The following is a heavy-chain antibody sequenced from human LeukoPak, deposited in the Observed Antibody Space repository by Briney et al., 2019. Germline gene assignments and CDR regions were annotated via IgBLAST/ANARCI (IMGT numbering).Heavy chain of an antibody. CDR3: ARDLPDYDILTGYPLDY. Sequence: ASVKVSCKASGYTFTSYGISWVRQAPGQGLEWMGWISAYNGNTNYAQKLQGRVTMTTDTSTSTAYMELRSLRSDDTAVYYCARDLPDYDILTGYPLDYWGQGTLVTVSS. J-gene: IGHJ4*02. D-gene: IGHD3-9*01. CDR2: ISAYNGNT. CDR1: GYTFTSYG. V-gene: IGHV1-18*01.